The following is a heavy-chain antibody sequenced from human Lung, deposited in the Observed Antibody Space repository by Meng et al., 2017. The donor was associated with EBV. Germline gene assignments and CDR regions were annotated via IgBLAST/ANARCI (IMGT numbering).Heavy chain of an antibody. CDR3: ASLAAAGWFDP. V-gene: IGHV4-4*02. D-gene: IGHD6-13*01. CDR1: GGSISSSDW. J-gene: IGHJ5*02. CDR2: IYHSGNT. Sequence: QGQPQESGPGLVKPSGTLSLTCAVSGGSISSSDWWSWVRQPPGKGLEWIGEIYHSGNTIYNPSLKSRVTISVDKSKNQFSLKVNSVTAADTAVYYCASLAAAGWFDPWGQGTLVTVSS.